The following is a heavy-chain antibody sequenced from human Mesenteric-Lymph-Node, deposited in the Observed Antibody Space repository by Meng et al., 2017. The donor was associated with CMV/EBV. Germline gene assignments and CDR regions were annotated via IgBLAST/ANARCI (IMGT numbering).Heavy chain of an antibody. CDR3: ARHVVPAALINFFNY. J-gene: IGHJ4*01. Sequence: GGAVSKYAISWVRQAAGQGLEWMGGIIPIFGTTKYAEKFQGRVTITTDESTTTAYMELRSLRSEDTAVYYCARHVVPAALINFFNYWGQGTLVTVSS. V-gene: IGHV1-69*05. CDR2: IIPIFGTT. CDR1: GGAVSKYA. D-gene: IGHD2-2*01.